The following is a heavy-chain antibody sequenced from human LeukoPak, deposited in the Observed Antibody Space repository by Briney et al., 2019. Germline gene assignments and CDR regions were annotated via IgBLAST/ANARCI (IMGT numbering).Heavy chain of an antibody. CDR1: GGSFSGYY. Sequence: SETLSLTCAVYGGSFSGYYWSWIRQPPGKGLEWIGEINHSGSTNYNPSLKSRVTISVDTSKNQFSLKLSSVTAADTAVYYCARVKLRWLQLGDYFDYWGQGTLVTVYS. J-gene: IGHJ4*02. D-gene: IGHD5-24*01. V-gene: IGHV4-34*01. CDR2: INHSGST. CDR3: ARVKLRWLQLGDYFDY.